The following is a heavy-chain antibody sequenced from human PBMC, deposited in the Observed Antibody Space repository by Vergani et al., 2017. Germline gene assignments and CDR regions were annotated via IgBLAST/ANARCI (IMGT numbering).Heavy chain of an antibody. J-gene: IGHJ4*02. D-gene: IGHD4-11*01. CDR2: IGVSDNSI. Sequence: DVRLVESGGGVVQPGGSLRLSCAASGFTFSASSMNWVRQTPGKGLEWISYIGVSDNSIYYADSVMGRFALSRDNARNLLFLQMNSLRADDSSLYFCVRDPDYSTFDSWGQGTLVTVS. V-gene: IGHV3-48*01. CDR3: VRDPDYSTFDS. CDR1: GFTFSASS.